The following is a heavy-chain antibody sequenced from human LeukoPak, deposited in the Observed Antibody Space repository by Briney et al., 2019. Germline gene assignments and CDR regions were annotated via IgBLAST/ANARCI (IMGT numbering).Heavy chain of an antibody. V-gene: IGHV4-59*01. CDR2: IYYSGST. CDR1: GGSFSGYY. J-gene: IGHJ6*03. Sequence: KASETLSLTCAVYGGSFSGYYWSWIRQPPGKGLELIGYIYYSGSTNYNPSLKSRVTISVDTSKNQFSLKLSSVTAADTAVYYCAKDTSYGGLSYMDVWGKGTTVTISS. D-gene: IGHD2/OR15-2a*01. CDR3: AKDTSYGGLSYMDV.